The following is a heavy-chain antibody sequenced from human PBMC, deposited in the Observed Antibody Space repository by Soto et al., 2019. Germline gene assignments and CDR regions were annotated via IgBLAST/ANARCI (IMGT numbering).Heavy chain of an antibody. CDR3: PKSLYIVVVPPHYSPCVCY. D-gene: IGHD2-2*01. V-gene: IGHV3-30*18. CDR1: GFTFSSYG. CDR2: ISYDGSNK. J-gene: IGHJ4*01. Sequence: GGSLRLSCAASGFTFSSYGMHWVRQAPGKGLEWVAVISYDGSNKYYADSVKGRFTISRDNSKNTLYLQMNSLRAEDTAVYYCPKSLYIVVVPPHYSPCVCYWDQ.